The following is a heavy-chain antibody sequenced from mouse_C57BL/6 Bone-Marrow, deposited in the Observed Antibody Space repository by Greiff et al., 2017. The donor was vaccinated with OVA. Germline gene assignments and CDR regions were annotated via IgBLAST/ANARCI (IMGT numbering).Heavy chain of an antibody. CDR1: GFTFSDYY. CDR2: ISNGGGST. D-gene: IGHD2-5*01. Sequence: EVKLVESGGGLVQPGGSLKLSCAASGFTFSDYYMYWVRQTPEKRLEWVAYISNGGGSTYYPDTVKGRFTISRDNAKNTLYLQMSRLKSEYTAMYYCARRNYSNYPLAYWYFDVWGTGTTVTVSS. J-gene: IGHJ1*03. V-gene: IGHV5-12*01. CDR3: ARRNYSNYPLAYWYFDV.